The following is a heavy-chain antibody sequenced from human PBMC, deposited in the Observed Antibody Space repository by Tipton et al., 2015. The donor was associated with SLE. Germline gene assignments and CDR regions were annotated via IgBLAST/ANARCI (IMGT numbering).Heavy chain of an antibody. V-gene: IGHV4-30-4*08. Sequence: TLSLTCSVSGGSVSIGVYYWTWIRHPPGKGLEWIGYLHNSGSTHYNPSLKSRASMSVDMSNNHFSLKLTSVTAADTAVYFCARATDFGSGSFSTFDIWGQGTMVTVSS. J-gene: IGHJ3*02. D-gene: IGHD3-10*01. CDR1: GGSVSIGVYY. CDR3: ARATDFGSGSFSTFDI. CDR2: LHNSGST.